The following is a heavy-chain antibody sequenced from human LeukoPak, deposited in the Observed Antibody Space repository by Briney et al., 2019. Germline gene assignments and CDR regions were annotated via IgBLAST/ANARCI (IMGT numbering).Heavy chain of an antibody. D-gene: IGHD6-13*01. CDR3: TKKGSRIAAAGPYFDY. J-gene: IGHJ4*02. V-gene: IGHV3-21*01. CDR1: GFTFSSYS. CDR2: IVSSSSYI. Sequence: KPGGSLILSCAASGFTFSSYSMNWVRQAPGKGLEWVSSIVSSSSYIYYADSVKGRFTIYRDNAKNSLYLQMNSLRAEDTAVYYCTKKGSRIAAAGPYFDYWGQGTLVTVSS.